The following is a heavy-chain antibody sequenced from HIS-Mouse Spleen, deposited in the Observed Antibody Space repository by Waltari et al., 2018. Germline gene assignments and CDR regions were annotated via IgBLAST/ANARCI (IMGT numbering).Heavy chain of an antibody. CDR2: IYYSGST. Sequence: QVQLQESGPGLVKPSETLSLTCTVSGGSISSYYWSWIRQPPGKGLEWIGYIYYSGSTNYNPSLKSRVTISVDTSKNQFSLKLSSVTAADTAVYYCARSTWEDYYYYGMDVWGQGTTVTVSS. CDR1: GGSISSYY. CDR3: ARSTWEDYYYYGMDV. V-gene: IGHV4-59*08. D-gene: IGHD1-1*01. J-gene: IGHJ6*02.